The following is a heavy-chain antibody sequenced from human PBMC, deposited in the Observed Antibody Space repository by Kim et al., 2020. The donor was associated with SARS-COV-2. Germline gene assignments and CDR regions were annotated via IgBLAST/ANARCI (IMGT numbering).Heavy chain of an antibody. CDR3: ARDSDYVGGSPPVDY. J-gene: IGHJ4*02. D-gene: IGHD3-16*01. Sequence: DSGKSRFTLARDNAKNSLYLQMSSLGAEDTAVYYCARDSDYVGGSPPVDYWGQGTLVTVSS. V-gene: IGHV3-11*06.